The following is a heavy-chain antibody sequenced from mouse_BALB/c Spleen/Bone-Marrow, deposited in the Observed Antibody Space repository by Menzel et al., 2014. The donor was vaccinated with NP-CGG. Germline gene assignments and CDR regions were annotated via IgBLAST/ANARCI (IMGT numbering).Heavy chain of an antibody. CDR3: ARDGGYGRDN. CDR1: GFTFSDIY. V-gene: IGHV7-1*02. CDR2: SRSKPNDYTT. J-gene: IGHJ2*01. D-gene: IGHD1-1*02. Sequence: EVQGVESGGGLVQPGGSLMLSCATSGFTFSDIYMEWVRQPPGKRLEWIATSRSKPNDYTTEYSASVKGPFIVSRDTSQSILCLQMNSLRPEDAAIYYCARDGGYGRDNWGQGTTLTVSS.